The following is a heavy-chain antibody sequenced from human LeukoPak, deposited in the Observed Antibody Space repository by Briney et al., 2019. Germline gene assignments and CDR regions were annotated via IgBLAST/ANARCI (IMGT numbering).Heavy chain of an antibody. D-gene: IGHD3-3*01. Sequence: PGRSLRLSCAASGFTFSSYAMHWVRQAPGKGLEWVAVISYDGSNKYYADSVKGRFTISRDNSKNTLYLQMNSLRAEDTAVYYCARDSRFLEWSGNYGMDVWGQGTTVTVSS. J-gene: IGHJ6*02. CDR1: GFTFSSYA. CDR2: ISYDGSNK. CDR3: ARDSRFLEWSGNYGMDV. V-gene: IGHV3-30*04.